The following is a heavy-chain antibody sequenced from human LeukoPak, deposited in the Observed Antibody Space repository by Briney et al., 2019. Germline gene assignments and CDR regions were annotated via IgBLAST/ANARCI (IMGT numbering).Heavy chain of an antibody. CDR1: GFTFSAYW. J-gene: IGHJ3*02. CDR2: INTDGSSP. CDR3: ARDPAGAFDI. Sequence: PGGSLRLSCAASGFTFSAYWMHWVRQAPGKGLVWVSRINTDGSSPTYAASVKGRFTISRDNAKNTLYLQMNSLTAEDTAVYYCARDPAGAFDIWGQGTMVTVSS. V-gene: IGHV3-74*01.